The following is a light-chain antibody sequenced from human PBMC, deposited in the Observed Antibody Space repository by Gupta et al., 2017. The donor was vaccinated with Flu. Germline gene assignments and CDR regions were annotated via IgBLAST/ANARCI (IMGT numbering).Light chain of an antibody. Sequence: EIVLTQPPGTLSLSPGERAPLSCRASQSVSSSYLGWYQQKPGQAPRLLIYGASRRATGIPDRFSGSGSGTDFTLTISRLEPEDFAVYYCQQYGSSTWTFGQGTKVEIK. CDR2: GAS. CDR3: QQYGSSTWT. J-gene: IGKJ1*01. V-gene: IGKV3-20*01. CDR1: QSVSSSY.